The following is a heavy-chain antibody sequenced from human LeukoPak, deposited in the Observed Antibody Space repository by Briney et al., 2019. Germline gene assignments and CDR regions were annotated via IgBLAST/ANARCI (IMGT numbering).Heavy chain of an antibody. CDR3: ARVLRGPAAIGNNWFDP. CDR1: GVSISSGDYY. J-gene: IGHJ5*02. V-gene: IGHV4-30-4*08. CDR2: IYYSGST. D-gene: IGHD2-2*02. Sequence: PSETLSLTCTVSGVSISSGDYYWGRIRQPPGKGLEWIGYIYYSGSTYYNSYLKIRVTITVDTSKNQFSLKLSSVTAADTAVYYCARVLRGPAAIGNNWFDPWGQGTLVTVSS.